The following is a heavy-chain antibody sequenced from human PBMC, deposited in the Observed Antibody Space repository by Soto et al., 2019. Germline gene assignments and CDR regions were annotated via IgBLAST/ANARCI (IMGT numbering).Heavy chain of an antibody. V-gene: IGHV3-11*01. CDR3: ERVGGFRGYGGNSVRTLGDFDI. J-gene: IGHJ3*02. D-gene: IGHD5-12*01. CDR2: ISSSGSTI. CDR1: VFTFIDYD. Sequence: GWCXRLSCAGSVFTFIDYDMGWIRQAPGKGLEFASYISSSGSTIYYADSVKGRFTISRDNAKNSPYLQMNSLRAEDTAVYYCERVGGFRGYGGNSVRTLGDFDIWGQATMV.